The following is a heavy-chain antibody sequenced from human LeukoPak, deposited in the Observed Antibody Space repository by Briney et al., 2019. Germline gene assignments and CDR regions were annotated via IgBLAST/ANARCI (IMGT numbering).Heavy chain of an antibody. Sequence: GSLRLSCAASGFTFSSYAMSWVRQAPGKGLEWIGSIYYSGSTYYNPSLKSRVTISVDTSKNQFSLKLSSVTAADTAVYYCARSGGPVAGYFDYWGQGTLVTVSS. D-gene: IGHD6-19*01. V-gene: IGHV4-38-2*01. J-gene: IGHJ4*02. CDR2: IYYSGST. CDR1: GFTFSSYA. CDR3: ARSGGPVAGYFDY.